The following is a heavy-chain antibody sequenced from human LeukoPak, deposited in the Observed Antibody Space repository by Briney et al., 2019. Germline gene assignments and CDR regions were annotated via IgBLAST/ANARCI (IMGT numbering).Heavy chain of an antibody. Sequence: SETLSLACAVYGGSFSGYYWSWIRQPPGKGLEWIGEINHSGSTNYNPSLKSRVTISVDTSKNQFSLKLSSVTAADTAVYSCARGYCTSSSCYNDYWGQGTLVTVSS. CDR3: ARGYCTSSSCYNDY. J-gene: IGHJ4*02. CDR1: GGSFSGYY. D-gene: IGHD2-2*02. CDR2: INHSGST. V-gene: IGHV4-34*01.